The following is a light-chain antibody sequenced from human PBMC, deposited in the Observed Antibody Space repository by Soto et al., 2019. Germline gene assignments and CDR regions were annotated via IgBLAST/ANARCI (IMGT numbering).Light chain of an antibody. CDR3: QQRSNWPPIT. V-gene: IGKV3-11*01. CDR2: DAS. Sequence: EIVLIQSPASLSLSPGERATLSCRASQSVSSYLAWYQQKPGQAPRLLIYDASNRATGIPDRFSGSGSGTDFTLTISSLEPEDFAVYYCQQRSNWPPITFGQGTRLQIK. CDR1: QSVSSY. J-gene: IGKJ5*01.